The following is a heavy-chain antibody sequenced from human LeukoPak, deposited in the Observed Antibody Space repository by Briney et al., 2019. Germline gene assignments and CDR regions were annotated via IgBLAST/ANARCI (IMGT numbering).Heavy chain of an antibody. V-gene: IGHV4-28*01. CDR2: IYYSGST. J-gene: IGHJ3*02. Sequence: PSDTLSLTCAVSGXSISSNNWWAWIRQPPGKGLEWIGYIYYSGSTYYNPYNPSLTSRVTMSVDTSKNQFSLKLDSVTEIDTAMYYCARNQAVAANRGAFDIWGQGTMVTVSS. CDR3: ARNQAVAANRGAFDI. D-gene: IGHD6-19*01. CDR1: GXSISSNNW.